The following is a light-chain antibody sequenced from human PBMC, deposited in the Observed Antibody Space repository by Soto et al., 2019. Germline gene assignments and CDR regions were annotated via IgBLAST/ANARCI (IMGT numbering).Light chain of an antibody. CDR1: QTISSW. J-gene: IGKJ4*01. V-gene: IGKV1-5*01. Sequence: DIQMTQSPSTLSASVGDTVTVTCRASQTISSWLAWYQQKPGKAPKLLIYDASNLETGVTSRPTGRGSRTDSTLTISSIQPDDIETYYCQQYEKPLTFGGGTKADIK. CDR2: DAS. CDR3: QQYEKPLT.